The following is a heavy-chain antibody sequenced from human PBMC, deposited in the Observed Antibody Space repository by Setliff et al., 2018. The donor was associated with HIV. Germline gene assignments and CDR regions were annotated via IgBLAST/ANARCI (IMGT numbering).Heavy chain of an antibody. V-gene: IGHV1-69*10. CDR3: ARGGTYYYTSGNYMSLTNNYFDP. CDR1: GGTFSSKA. J-gene: IGHJ5*02. Sequence: EASVKVSCKTSGGTFSSKAISWVRQAPGQGLEWMGGIIPLLEIKNHAQKFQGRLTITADTSITTAYMELNRLRSDDTAVYYCARGGTYYYTSGNYMSLTNNYFDPWGQGTLVTVSS. CDR2: IIPLLEIK. D-gene: IGHD3-10*01.